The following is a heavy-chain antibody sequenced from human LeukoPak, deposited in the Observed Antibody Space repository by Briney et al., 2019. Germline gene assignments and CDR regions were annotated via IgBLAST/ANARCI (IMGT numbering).Heavy chain of an antibody. V-gene: IGHV4-39*07. D-gene: IGHD3-10*01. CDR2: IYYSGST. CDR1: GGSISSSSYY. CDR3: ARGGYYGSGNDFRFDP. Sequence: SEALSLTCTVSGGSISSSSYYWGWIREPPGKGLERIGSIYYSGSTYDNPSLKSRGTISVDTSKNQFSLKLSSVTAADTAVYYCARGGYYGSGNDFRFDPWGQGTLVTVSS. J-gene: IGHJ5*02.